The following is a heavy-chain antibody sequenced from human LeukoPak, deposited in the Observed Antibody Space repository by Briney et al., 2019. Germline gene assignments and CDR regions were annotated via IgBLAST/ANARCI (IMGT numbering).Heavy chain of an antibody. V-gene: IGHV1-69*13. Sequence: SVKVSCKASGGTFSSYAISWVRQAPGQGLEWMGGSIPIFGTANYAQKFQGRVTITADESTSTAYMELSSLRSEDTAVHYCARDGIMITFGGVTRPYYFDYWGQGTLVTVSS. D-gene: IGHD3-16*01. CDR3: ARDGIMITFGGVTRPYYFDY. J-gene: IGHJ4*02. CDR1: GGTFSSYA. CDR2: SIPIFGTA.